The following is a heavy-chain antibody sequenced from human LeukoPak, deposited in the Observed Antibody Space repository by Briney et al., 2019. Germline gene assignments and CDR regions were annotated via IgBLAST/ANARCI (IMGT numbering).Heavy chain of an antibody. J-gene: IGHJ4*02. Sequence: PGGSLRLSCAASGFTFSSYAMCWVRQAPGKGLEWVSAISGSGGSTYYADSVKGRFTISRDNSKNTLYLQMNSLRAEDAAVYYCAKDYDFWSGYYSPTRGYFDYWGQGTLVTVSS. V-gene: IGHV3-23*01. CDR2: ISGSGGST. CDR1: GFTFSSYA. D-gene: IGHD3-3*01. CDR3: AKDYDFWSGYYSPTRGYFDY.